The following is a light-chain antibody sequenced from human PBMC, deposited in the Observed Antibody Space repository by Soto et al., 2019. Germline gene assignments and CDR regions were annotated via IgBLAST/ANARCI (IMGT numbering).Light chain of an antibody. CDR3: QQYYSYPRT. Sequence: AIRMTQSPSSLSASTGDRVTITCRASQGISSYLAWYQQKPEKAPKVLIYAAYNLQSGVPSRFSGSGSGTDFTLTIRCLKSEDFATYSCQQYYSYPRTFGQGTKVEIK. V-gene: IGKV1-8*01. J-gene: IGKJ1*01. CDR2: AAY. CDR1: QGISSY.